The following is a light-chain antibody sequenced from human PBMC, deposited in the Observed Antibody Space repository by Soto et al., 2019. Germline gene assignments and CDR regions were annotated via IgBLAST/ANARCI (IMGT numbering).Light chain of an antibody. Sequence: EIVLTQSPATLSVSPGERAALSCRASQSVSNNLAWYQQKPGQPPRLLIFGASTRATGIPARFSGSGSEAEFALTISTLQHEDFAVYCCQQYSVWPLTFGGGSKVEIK. CDR3: QQYSVWPLT. J-gene: IGKJ4*01. CDR1: QSVSNN. CDR2: GAS. V-gene: IGKV3D-15*01.